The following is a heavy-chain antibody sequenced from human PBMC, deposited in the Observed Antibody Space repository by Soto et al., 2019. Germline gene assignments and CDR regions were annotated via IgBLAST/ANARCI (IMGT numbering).Heavy chain of an antibody. J-gene: IGHJ6*02. Sequence: PSETLSLTCSVSGGSISSGAYYWSWIRQHPGEGLEWIGYIYYSGSTYYNPSLKSRVTISVDTSKNQFSLRLTSVTAADTAVYYCARGDSYYYGMDVWGQGTTVTAP. CDR1: GGSISSGAYY. CDR3: ARGDSYYYGMDV. CDR2: IYYSGST. V-gene: IGHV4-31*03.